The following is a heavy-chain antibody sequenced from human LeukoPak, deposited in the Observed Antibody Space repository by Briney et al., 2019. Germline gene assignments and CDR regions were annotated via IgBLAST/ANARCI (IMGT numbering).Heavy chain of an antibody. V-gene: IGHV3-30-3*01. J-gene: IGHJ4*02. Sequence: PGGSLRLSCAASGFTFNDYAMYWVRQAPGKGLEWVTLISYDGYDKSYADSVRGRFTISRDNAKNSLYLQMNSLRAEDTAVYYCARGVYSGFSFDYWGQGTLATVSS. D-gene: IGHD5-12*01. CDR3: ARGVYSGFSFDY. CDR1: GFTFNDYA. CDR2: ISYDGYDK.